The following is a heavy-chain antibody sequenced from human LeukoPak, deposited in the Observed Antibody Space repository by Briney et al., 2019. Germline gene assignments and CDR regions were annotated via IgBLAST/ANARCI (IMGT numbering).Heavy chain of an antibody. CDR2: IYPGDSDT. Sequence: GESLKISCKGSGYSFTSYWIGWVRQMPGKGLEWMGIIYPGDSDTRYSPSFQGQVTISADKSISTAYLQWSSLKASDTAMYYCAIGDCGGVCYSPTEYFQHWGQGTLVTVSS. D-gene: IGHD2-21*02. CDR3: AIGDCGGVCYSPTEYFQH. CDR1: GYSFTSYW. J-gene: IGHJ1*01. V-gene: IGHV5-51*01.